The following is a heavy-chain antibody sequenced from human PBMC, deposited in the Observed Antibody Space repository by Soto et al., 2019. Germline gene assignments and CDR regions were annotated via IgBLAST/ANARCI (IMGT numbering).Heavy chain of an antibody. CDR3: ARVLPDHNWNPSTAPGMDV. J-gene: IGHJ6*02. D-gene: IGHD1-20*01. CDR1: GGSISSYY. V-gene: IGHV4-59*01. Sequence: QVQLQESGPGLVKPSETLSLTCTVSGGSISSYYWSWIRQPPGKGLEWIGYIYYSGSTNYNPSLKSRVTISVDTSKNQFSLKLSSVTAADTAVYYCARVLPDHNWNPSTAPGMDVWGQGTTVTVSS. CDR2: IYYSGST.